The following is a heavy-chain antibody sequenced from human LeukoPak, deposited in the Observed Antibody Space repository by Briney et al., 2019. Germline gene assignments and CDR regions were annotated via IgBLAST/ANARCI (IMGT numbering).Heavy chain of an antibody. V-gene: IGHV3-30*02. Sequence: SGGSLRLSCAASGFSFSNHGMHWVRQAPGKGLEWVALIQSDGSKTYSADSVKGRFTISRDNPRNTLYLQMDRLRPEDTAVYYCAKRYCKSATCRSDMDAWGQGTTVTVS. J-gene: IGHJ6*02. CDR3: AKRYCKSATCRSDMDA. D-gene: IGHD2-15*01. CDR1: GFSFSNHG. CDR2: IQSDGSKT.